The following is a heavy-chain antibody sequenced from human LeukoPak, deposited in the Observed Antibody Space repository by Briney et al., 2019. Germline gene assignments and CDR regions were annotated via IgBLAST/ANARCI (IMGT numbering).Heavy chain of an antibody. J-gene: IGHJ6*03. V-gene: IGHV3-30*04. CDR2: ISYDGSNK. CDR3: AKDGWELGLNYYMDV. D-gene: IGHD4-23*01. CDR1: GFTFSSYA. Sequence: PGRSLRLPCAASGFTFSSYAMHWVRQAPGKGLEWVAVISYDGSNKYYADSVKGRFTISRDNSKNSLYLQMNSLTTEDTALYYCAKDGWELGLNYYMDVWGKGTTVTVSS.